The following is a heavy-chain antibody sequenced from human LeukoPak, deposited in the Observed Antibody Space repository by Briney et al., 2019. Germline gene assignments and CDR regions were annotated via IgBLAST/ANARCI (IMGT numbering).Heavy chain of an antibody. CDR3: ARAQPPPGGSPYNY. V-gene: IGHV4-59*01. Sequence: SETLSLTCTVSGGSISSYYWSWIRQPPGKGLEWIGYIYYSGSTNYNPSLKSRVTISVDTSKNQFSLKLSSVTAADTAVYYCARAQPPPGGSPYNYWGQGTLVTVSS. J-gene: IGHJ4*02. CDR1: GGSISSYY. D-gene: IGHD2-15*01. CDR2: IYYSGST.